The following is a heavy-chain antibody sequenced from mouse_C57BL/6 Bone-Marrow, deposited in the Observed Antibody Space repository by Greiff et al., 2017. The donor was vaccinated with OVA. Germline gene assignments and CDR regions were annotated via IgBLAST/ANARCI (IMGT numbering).Heavy chain of an antibody. CDR2: LSDGGSYT. CDR1: GFTFSSYA. V-gene: IGHV5-4*03. Sequence: EVKLVESGGGLVKPGGSLKLSCAASGFTFSSYAMSWVRQTPEKRLEWVATLSDGGSYTYYPDKLKGRFTISRDNAKNNLYLQMSHLKSEDTAMYYCARGSNLPAWFAYWGQGTLVTVSA. CDR3: ARGSNLPAWFAY. D-gene: IGHD2-5*01. J-gene: IGHJ3*01.